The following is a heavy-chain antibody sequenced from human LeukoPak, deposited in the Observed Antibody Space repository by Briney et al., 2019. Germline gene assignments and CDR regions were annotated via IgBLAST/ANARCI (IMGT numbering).Heavy chain of an antibody. CDR2: IYYSGST. Sequence: SETLSLTCTVSGGSISSGDYYWSWIRQPPGKGLEWIGYIYYSGSTYYNPSLKSRVTISVDTSKNQFSLKLSSVTAADTAVYYCARSGPSLWFGELFTPRAFDIWGQGTMVTVSS. V-gene: IGHV4-30-4*01. J-gene: IGHJ3*02. D-gene: IGHD3-10*01. CDR1: GGSISSGDYY. CDR3: ARSGPSLWFGELFTPRAFDI.